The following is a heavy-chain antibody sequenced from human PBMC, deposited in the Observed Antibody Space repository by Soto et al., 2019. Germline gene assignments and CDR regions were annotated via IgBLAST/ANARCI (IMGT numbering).Heavy chain of an antibody. J-gene: IGHJ6*02. CDR1: GFTFSSYG. CDR3: ARVDTAMVLGDYYYGMDV. V-gene: IGHV3-33*01. CDR2: IWYDGSNK. Sequence: QVQLVESGGGVVQPGRSLRLSCAASGFTFSSYGMHWVRQAPGKGLEWVAVIWYDGSNKYYADSVKGRFTISRDNSKNTXXLQMNSLRAEDTAVYYCARVDTAMVLGDYYYGMDVWGQGTTVTVSS. D-gene: IGHD5-18*01.